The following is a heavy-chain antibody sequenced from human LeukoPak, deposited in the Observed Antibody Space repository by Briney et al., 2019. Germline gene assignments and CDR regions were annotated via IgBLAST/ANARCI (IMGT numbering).Heavy chain of an antibody. V-gene: IGHV3-30*04. J-gene: IGHJ4*02. Sequence: GRSLRLSCAASGFTFSTYSMHWVRQAPGKGLEWVAVISDDGTKKYYADSVKGRFTISRDNSKNTLYLQMDSLRPEDTAVYYCTRCYGSDTPPFDYWGQGTLVSVSS. CDR3: TRCYGSDTPPFDY. D-gene: IGHD4-17*01. CDR2: ISDDGTKK. CDR1: GFTFSTYS.